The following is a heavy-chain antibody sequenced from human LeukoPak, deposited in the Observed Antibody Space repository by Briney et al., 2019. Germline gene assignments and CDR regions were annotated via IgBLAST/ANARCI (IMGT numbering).Heavy chain of an antibody. V-gene: IGHV4-59*12. D-gene: IGHD3-10*01. J-gene: IGHJ4*02. CDR3: ARGPPRAYYYGSGSYCFDY. CDR1: GGSINNYY. Sequence: SETLSLTCTVSGGSINNYYWSWVRQPPGAGLEWLAYIYYTGSTNYNPSLKTRLTISVDTSKNQFSLKLSSVTAADTAVYYCARGPPRAYYYGSGSYCFDYWGQGTLVTVSS. CDR2: IYYTGST.